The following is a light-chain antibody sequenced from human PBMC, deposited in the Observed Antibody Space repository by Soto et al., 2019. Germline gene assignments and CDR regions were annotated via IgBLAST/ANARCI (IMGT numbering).Light chain of an antibody. CDR2: WAS. J-gene: IGKJ2*01. CDR3: QQFYSSPYT. Sequence: DIVMTQSPDSLAVSLGERATINCKSSQSVLYNSDNKNYLAWYQQKPGQPPKLLINWASTRESGVPDRFRASESGTDFTLTITSLQAEDVAVYYCQQFYSSPYTFGQGTKLEIK. CDR1: QSVLYNSDNKNY. V-gene: IGKV4-1*01.